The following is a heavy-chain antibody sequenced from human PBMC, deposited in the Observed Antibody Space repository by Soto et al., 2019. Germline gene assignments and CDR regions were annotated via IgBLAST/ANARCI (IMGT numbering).Heavy chain of an antibody. CDR2: IIPILGIA. V-gene: IGHV1-69*02. D-gene: IGHD2-8*01. Sequence: ASVKVSCKASGGTFSSYTISWVRQAPGQGLEWMGRIIPILGIANYAQKFQGRVTITADKSTSTAYMELSSLRSEDTAVYYCARSYCTNGVCYKLMNYYYMDVWGKGTTVTVSS. J-gene: IGHJ6*03. CDR3: ARSYCTNGVCYKLMNYYYMDV. CDR1: GGTFSSYT.